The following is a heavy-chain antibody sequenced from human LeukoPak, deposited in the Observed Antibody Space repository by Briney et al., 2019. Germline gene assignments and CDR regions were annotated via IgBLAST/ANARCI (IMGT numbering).Heavy chain of an antibody. CDR3: TQQIVATNDY. CDR2: IRSKANSYAT. V-gene: IGHV3-73*01. CDR1: GFTFSGSA. Sequence: GGSLRLSCAASGFTFSGSAMHWVRQASGKGLEWVGRIRSKANSYATAYAASVKGRFTISRDDSKNTAYLQMNSLKTEDTAVHYCTQQIVATNDYWGQGTLVTVSS. D-gene: IGHD5-12*01. J-gene: IGHJ4*02.